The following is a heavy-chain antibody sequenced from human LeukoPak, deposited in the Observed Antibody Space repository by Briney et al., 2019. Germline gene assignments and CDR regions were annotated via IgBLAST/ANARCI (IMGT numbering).Heavy chain of an antibody. CDR3: ARGESYYGSGSLFVGDY. CDR2: FHPEDGET. Sequence: ASVKVSCKVSGYTVTELSMHWVRQSPGKGLEWMGGFHPEDGETIYAQKFQGRVTMTEDTSTDTAYMELSSLRSDDTAVYYCARGESYYGSGSLFVGDYWGQGTLVTVSS. CDR1: GYTVTELS. J-gene: IGHJ4*02. V-gene: IGHV1-24*01. D-gene: IGHD3-10*01.